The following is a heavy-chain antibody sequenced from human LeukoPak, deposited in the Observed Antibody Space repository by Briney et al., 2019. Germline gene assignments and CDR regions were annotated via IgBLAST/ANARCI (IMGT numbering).Heavy chain of an antibody. CDR2: IIPIFGTA. Sequence: GASVKVSCKASGGTFSNYAISWVRQAPGQGLEWMGGIIPIFGTANYAQKFQGRVTITADKSTSTAYMELSSLRSEDTAVYYCAREEQFPVRITIFGVVRRICAFDIWGQGTMVTVSS. J-gene: IGHJ3*02. V-gene: IGHV1-69*06. CDR1: GGTFSNYA. CDR3: AREEQFPVRITIFGVVRRICAFDI. D-gene: IGHD3-3*01.